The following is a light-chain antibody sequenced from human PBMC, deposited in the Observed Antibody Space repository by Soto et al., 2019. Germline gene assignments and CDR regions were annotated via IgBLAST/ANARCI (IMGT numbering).Light chain of an antibody. Sequence: DIQMTQSPSTLSASVGDRVTITCRASQSFSGWVAWYQQKPGKAPKLLIYKATNLESGVPSRFSGSGSGTQFTLTISSLQPDDFATYYCQQYLSWTFGQGTKVEIK. CDR2: KAT. J-gene: IGKJ1*01. CDR1: QSFSGW. CDR3: QQYLSWT. V-gene: IGKV1-5*03.